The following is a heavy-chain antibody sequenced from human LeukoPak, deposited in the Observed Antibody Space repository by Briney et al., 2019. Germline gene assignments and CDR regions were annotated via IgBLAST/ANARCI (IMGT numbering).Heavy chain of an antibody. CDR2: ISSSSSYI. CDR3: ARDWGYCSSTSCYCDY. V-gene: IGHV3-21*01. J-gene: IGHJ4*02. D-gene: IGHD2-2*01. CDR1: GFTFSSYS. Sequence: PGGSLRLSCAASGFTFSSYSMNWVRQAPGKGLEWVSSISSSSSYIYYADSVKGRFTISRDNAKNPQYQQMNRLRAEDTAVYYCARDWGYCSSTSCYCDYWGQGTLVTVSS.